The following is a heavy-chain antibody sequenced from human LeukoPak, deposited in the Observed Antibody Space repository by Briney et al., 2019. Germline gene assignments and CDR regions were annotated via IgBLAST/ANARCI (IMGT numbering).Heavy chain of an antibody. CDR2: IYTSGST. CDR3: ARVAYYYGSGSYEDYYFDY. J-gene: IGHJ4*02. D-gene: IGHD3-10*01. V-gene: IGHV4-4*07. Sequence: TSETLSLTCTVSGGSISSYYWSWIRQPAGKGLEWIGRIYTSGSTNYNPSLKSRVTMSVDTSKNQFSLKLSSVTAADTAVYYCARVAYYYGSGSYEDYYFDYWGQGTLVTVSS. CDR1: GGSISSYY.